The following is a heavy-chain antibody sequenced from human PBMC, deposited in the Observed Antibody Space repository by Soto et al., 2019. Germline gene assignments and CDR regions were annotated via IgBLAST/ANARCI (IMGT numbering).Heavy chain of an antibody. CDR3: ARGPYSSGWYVTPDH. D-gene: IGHD6-19*01. CDR2: IYYSGST. CDR1: GGSISSSTYN. J-gene: IGHJ4*02. Sequence: QLQLQESGPGLVKPSETLSLTCSVSGGSISSSTYNWGWIRQPPGKGLEWIGSIYYSGSTYYNPSLKGRVTMSVDTSKNQSSRKLSSVPAADTAVYYCARGPYSSGWYVTPDHWGQGTLVTVSS. V-gene: IGHV4-39*01.